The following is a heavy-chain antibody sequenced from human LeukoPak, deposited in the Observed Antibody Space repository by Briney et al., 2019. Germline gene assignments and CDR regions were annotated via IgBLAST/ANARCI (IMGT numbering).Heavy chain of an antibody. Sequence: GGSLRLSCAASGFTFSNAWMSWVRQAPGKGLEWVGRIKSKTDGGTTDYAAPVKARFTISRDYSKNTLYLQMNSLKTEDTAVYYCTTGKVTYPTDYNWFDPWGQGTLVTVSS. D-gene: IGHD2-21*02. CDR3: TTGKVTYPTDYNWFDP. CDR1: GFTFSNAW. CDR2: IKSKTDGGTT. V-gene: IGHV3-15*01. J-gene: IGHJ5*02.